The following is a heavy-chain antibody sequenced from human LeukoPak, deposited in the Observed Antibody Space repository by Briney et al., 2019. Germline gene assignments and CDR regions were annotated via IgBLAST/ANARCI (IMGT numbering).Heavy chain of an antibody. D-gene: IGHD2-8*02. J-gene: IGHJ4*02. CDR3: ARLGYYSGTLVEFDY. V-gene: IGHV5-51*01. Sequence: GESLKISCKGSGYSFTSYWIGWVRQMPGKGLEWMGIIYPGDSDTRYSPSFQGQVTISADKSISNAYLQWSSLKASDTAMYYCARLGYYSGTLVEFDYWGQGTLVTVSS. CDR1: GYSFTSYW. CDR2: IYPGDSDT.